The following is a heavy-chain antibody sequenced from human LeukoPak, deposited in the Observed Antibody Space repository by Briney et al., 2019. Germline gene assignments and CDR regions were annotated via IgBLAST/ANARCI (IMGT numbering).Heavy chain of an antibody. D-gene: IGHD3-10*01. J-gene: IGHJ4*02. V-gene: IGHV4-31*03. CDR3: ARTYGSGSYYQDY. CDR1: GGSISSGGHY. Sequence: PSETLSLTCTVSGGSISSGGHYWSWIRQHPGKGLEWIGYIYYSGSTYYNPSLKSRVTISVDTSKNQFSLKLSSVTAADTAVYYCARTYGSGSYYQDYWGQGTLVTVSS. CDR2: IYYSGST.